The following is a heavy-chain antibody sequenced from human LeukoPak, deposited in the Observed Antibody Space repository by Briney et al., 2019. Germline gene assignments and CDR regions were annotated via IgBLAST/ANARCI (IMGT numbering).Heavy chain of an antibody. CDR1: GFTFSSYS. J-gene: IGHJ3*02. V-gene: IGHV3-21*01. CDR3: ARCPPRGLWGQCDAFDI. Sequence: TSGGSLRLSCAASGFTFSSYSMNWVRQAPGKGLEWVSSISSSSSYIYYADSVKGRFTISRDNAKNSLYLQMNSLRAEDTAVYYCARCPPRGLWGQCDAFDIWGQGTMVTVSS. CDR2: ISSSSSYI. D-gene: IGHD3-10*01.